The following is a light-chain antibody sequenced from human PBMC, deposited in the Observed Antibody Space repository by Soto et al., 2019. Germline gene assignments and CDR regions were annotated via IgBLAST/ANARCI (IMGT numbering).Light chain of an antibody. V-gene: IGKV3D-15*01. CDR3: QQYESWPRT. CDR2: GAS. Sequence: EIVLTQSPGTLSLSPGEGATLSCRASQSVGKNYLAWYQHKSGQAPRLLIHGASNRATGIPARFSGSGSGTEFTLTISSLQSEDFAVYYCQQYESWPRTFGHGTKV. J-gene: IGKJ1*01. CDR1: QSVGKN.